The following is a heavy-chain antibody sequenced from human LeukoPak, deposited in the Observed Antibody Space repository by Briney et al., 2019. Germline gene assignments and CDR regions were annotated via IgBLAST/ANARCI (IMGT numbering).Heavy chain of an antibody. CDR3: ARGSGYYGSGSPPWY. D-gene: IGHD3-10*01. CDR2: INHSGST. J-gene: IGHJ4*02. CDR1: GGSFSGYY. V-gene: IGHV4-34*01. Sequence: SETLSLTCAVYGGSFSGYYWSWIRQPPGKGLEWIGEINHSGSTNYNPSLKSRVTISVDTSKNQFSLKLSSVTAADTAVYYCARGSGYYGSGSPPWYWGQGTLVTVSS.